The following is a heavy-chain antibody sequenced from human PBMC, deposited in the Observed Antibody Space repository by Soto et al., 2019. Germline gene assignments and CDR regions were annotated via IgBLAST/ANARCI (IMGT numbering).Heavy chain of an antibody. CDR1: GFTFSNFG. CDR3: ATSFITTIGTTA. CDR2: ISSSSTTI. D-gene: IGHD1-1*01. J-gene: IGHJ4*02. V-gene: IGHV3-48*01. Sequence: EVQLVESGGGLVQPGGSLRLSCEASGFTFSNFGMNWVRQAPGKGLEWVSHISSSSTTIYYAESVKGRFTISRDNAKNSLYLRMSSLRGEDTAVYYCATSFITTIGTTAWGQGTLVTVSS.